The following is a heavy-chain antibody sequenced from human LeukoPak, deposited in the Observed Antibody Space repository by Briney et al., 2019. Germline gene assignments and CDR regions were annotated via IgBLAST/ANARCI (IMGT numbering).Heavy chain of an antibody. CDR1: GGTFSGYS. CDR3: AGTIVGATEPFDY. V-gene: IGHV4-34*08. CDR2: INHSGST. Sequence: SETLSLTCNTYGGTFSGYSWRWIRQPPVKGLKWIGEINHSGSTNYNPSLKSRVTISVDTSKNQFSLKLSSVTAADTAVYYCAGTIVGATEPFDYWGQGTLVTVSS. J-gene: IGHJ4*02. D-gene: IGHD1-26*01.